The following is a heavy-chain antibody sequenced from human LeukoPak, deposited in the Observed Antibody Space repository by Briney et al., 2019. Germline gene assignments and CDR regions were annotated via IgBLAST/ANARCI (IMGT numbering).Heavy chain of an antibody. V-gene: IGHV3-23*01. J-gene: IGHJ4*02. CDR2: ISGSGGST. CDR1: GFTFSSYA. D-gene: IGHD5-24*01. CDR3: ARAPGADGYNPGATRYYFEY. Sequence: TGGSLRLSCAASGFTFSSYAMSWVRQAPGKGLEWVSAISGSGGSTYYADSVKGRFTISRDNSKNTLYLQMNSLRAEDTAVYYCARAPGADGYNPGATRYYFEYWGQGTLVTVSS.